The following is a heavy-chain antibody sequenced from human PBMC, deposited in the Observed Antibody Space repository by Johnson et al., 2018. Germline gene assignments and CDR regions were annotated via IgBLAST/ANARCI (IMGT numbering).Heavy chain of an antibody. J-gene: IGHJ1*01. CDR3: AVSSGWYPEYFQH. D-gene: IGHD6-19*01. CDR1: GFTFSSYG. CDR2: ISYDGSNK. Sequence: QVQLVQSGGGVVQPGRSLRLSCAASGFTFSSYGMHWVRQAPGKGLEWVAVISYDGSNKYYADSVKGRFTISRENAKNSLYLQMNSLRAEDTAVYYCAVSSGWYPEYFQHWGQGTLVTVSS. V-gene: IGHV3-30*03.